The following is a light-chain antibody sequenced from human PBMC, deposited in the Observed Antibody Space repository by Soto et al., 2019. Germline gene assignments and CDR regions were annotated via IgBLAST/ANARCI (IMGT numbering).Light chain of an antibody. Sequence: DIHVTQSPSSVSASVGDRVTITCRASQAITSWLAWYQQKPGRAPTLLIYSASSLQSGAPSRFTGSGSGTDFTLTITSLKPDDAAVYYCQQTRSFPLTFGGGTKVEI. J-gene: IGKJ4*01. CDR2: SAS. CDR3: QQTRSFPLT. V-gene: IGKV1-12*01. CDR1: QAITSW.